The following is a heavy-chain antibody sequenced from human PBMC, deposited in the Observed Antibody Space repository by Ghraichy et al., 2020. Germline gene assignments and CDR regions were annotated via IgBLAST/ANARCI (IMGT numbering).Heavy chain of an antibody. CDR1: GGSISNSSYY. D-gene: IGHD2/OR15-2a*01. CDR3: ASFLRSIDC. V-gene: IGHV4-39*01. Sequence: SETLSLTCTVSGGSISNSSYYWGWVRQPPGKGLEWIGSFYYSGSTIYNPSLKSRVTISVDASKHQFSLKLSYVTAADTAVYYCASFLRSIDCWGQGTLVTVSS. CDR2: FYYSGST. J-gene: IGHJ4*02.